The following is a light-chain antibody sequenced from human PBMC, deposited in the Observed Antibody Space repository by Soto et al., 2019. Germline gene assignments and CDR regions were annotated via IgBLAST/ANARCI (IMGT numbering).Light chain of an antibody. CDR3: LQYTHWPRT. V-gene: IGKV3-15*01. CDR1: QSVSSS. CDR2: DAS. J-gene: IGKJ1*01. Sequence: EIVMTQSPATLSVSPGERVTLSCRTSQSVSSSLAWYQQTPGQAPRLLIYDASTRATGIPARFSGGGSGTEFTLPISSLQSEDFVVYYCLQYTHWPRTFGQGTKVEI.